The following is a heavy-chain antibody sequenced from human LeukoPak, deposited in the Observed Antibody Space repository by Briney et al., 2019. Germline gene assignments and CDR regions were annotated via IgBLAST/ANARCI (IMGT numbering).Heavy chain of an antibody. CDR3: ARGVGAIQGYFDY. V-gene: IGHV3-7*01. J-gene: IGHJ4*02. D-gene: IGHD1-26*01. CDR2: IKQDGSEK. Sequence: PGGSLRLSCAASGFTFSSYWMSWVRQAPGKGLEWVANIKQDGSEKYYVDSVKGRFTISRDNAKNSLYLQMNSLRAEDTAVYYCARGVGAIQGYFDYWGQGTLVTVFS. CDR1: GFTFSSYW.